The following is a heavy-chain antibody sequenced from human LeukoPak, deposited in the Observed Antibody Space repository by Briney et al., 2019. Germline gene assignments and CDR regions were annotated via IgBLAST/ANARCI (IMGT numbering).Heavy chain of an antibody. J-gene: IGHJ2*01. CDR2: ISGSGGST. V-gene: IGHV3-23*01. D-gene: IGHD5-24*01. CDR1: GFTFSSYA. Sequence: PGGSLRLSCAASGFTFSSYAMSWVRQAPGKGLEWVSAISGSGGSTYYADSVKGRFTISRDNAKNSLFLQMNSLRAGDTAVYYCARVETTYWYFDLWGRGTLVTVSS. CDR3: ARVETTYWYFDL.